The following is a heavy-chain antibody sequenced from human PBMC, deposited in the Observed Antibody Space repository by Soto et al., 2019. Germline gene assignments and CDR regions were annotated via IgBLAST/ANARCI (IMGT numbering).Heavy chain of an antibody. Sequence: QLQLQESGSGLVKPSQTLSLTCAVSGGSISSGGYSWSWIRQPPGKGLEWIGYIYHSGSTYYNPSLKSRVTLSVDRSKNQVSLKLSSVTAADTAVYYCARAGGLGAVAIDYWGQGTLVTVSS. CDR1: GGSISSGGYS. CDR2: IYHSGST. V-gene: IGHV4-30-2*01. J-gene: IGHJ4*02. D-gene: IGHD6-19*01. CDR3: ARAGGLGAVAIDY.